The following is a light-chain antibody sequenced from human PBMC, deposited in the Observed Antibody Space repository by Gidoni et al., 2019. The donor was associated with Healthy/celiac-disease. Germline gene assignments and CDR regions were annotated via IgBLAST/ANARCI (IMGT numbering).Light chain of an antibody. CDR2: GAS. Sequence: EIVLTQAPGTLSLSPGERATLSCRASQSVSSSYLAWYQQKSGQAPRLLMYGASSRATGIPDSFRGSGSGTDFTLTISRLEPEDFAVYSCQQYGASPYTFGQGTKLEIK. CDR1: QSVSSSY. J-gene: IGKJ2*01. CDR3: QQYGASPYT. V-gene: IGKV3-20*01.